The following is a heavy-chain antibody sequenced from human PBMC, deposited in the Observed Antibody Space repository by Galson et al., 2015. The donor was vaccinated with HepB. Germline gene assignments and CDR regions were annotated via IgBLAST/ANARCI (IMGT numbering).Heavy chain of an antibody. CDR3: ARDHCTNGVCNRVGYMDV. CDR2: IYSGGAT. D-gene: IGHD2-8*01. J-gene: IGHJ6*03. V-gene: IGHV3-53*01. Sequence: SLRLSCAASGFTVSRNYMNWVRQAPGKGLEWVSVIYSGGATYYADSVKGRFTISRDNSKNTLYLEMNYLRVEDTAVYYCARDHCTNGVCNRVGYMDVWGKGTTVTVSS. CDR1: GFTVSRNY.